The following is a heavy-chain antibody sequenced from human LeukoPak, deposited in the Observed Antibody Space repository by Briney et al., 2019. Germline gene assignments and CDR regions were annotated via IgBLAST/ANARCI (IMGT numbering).Heavy chain of an antibody. CDR3: AIHPQGEVAVAGTDAFDI. D-gene: IGHD6-19*01. Sequence: GASVKVSCKASGYTFTSYDINWVRQATGQGLEWMGWMNPNSGNTGYAQKFQGRVTITRNTSISTAYMELSSLRSEDTAVYYCAIHPQGEVAVAGTDAFDIWGQGTMVTVSS. V-gene: IGHV1-8*03. CDR2: MNPNSGNT. CDR1: GYTFTSYD. J-gene: IGHJ3*02.